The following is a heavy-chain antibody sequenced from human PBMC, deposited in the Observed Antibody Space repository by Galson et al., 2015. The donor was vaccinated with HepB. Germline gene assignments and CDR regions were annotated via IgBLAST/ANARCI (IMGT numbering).Heavy chain of an antibody. J-gene: IGHJ4*02. CDR1: GYSISSGYY. V-gene: IGHV4-38-2*02. CDR3: ARDPDY. CDR2: IYHSGST. Sequence: ETLSLTCAVSGYSISSGYYWGWIRQPPGKGLEWIGSIYHSGSTYYNPSLKSRVTISVDTSKNQFSLKLSSVTAADTAVYYCARDPDYWGQGTLVTVSS.